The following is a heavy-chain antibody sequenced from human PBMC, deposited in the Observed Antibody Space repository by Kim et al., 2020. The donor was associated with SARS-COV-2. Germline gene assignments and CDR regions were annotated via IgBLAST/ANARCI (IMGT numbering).Heavy chain of an antibody. Sequence: DDTKYSQKVRRRVAITRDTSANTAYMELSSLRSEYTAVYYCARGSGWAFDYWGQGTLVTVAS. CDR2: DDT. D-gene: IGHD6-25*01. J-gene: IGHJ4*02. CDR3: ARGSGWAFDY. V-gene: IGHV1-3*01.